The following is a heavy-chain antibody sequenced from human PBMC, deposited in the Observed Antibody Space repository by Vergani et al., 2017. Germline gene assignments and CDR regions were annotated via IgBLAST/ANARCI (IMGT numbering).Heavy chain of an antibody. J-gene: IGHJ3*01. CDR2: ISYSGSP. D-gene: IGHD3-10*01. V-gene: IGHV4-39*02. CDR3: ARPVGPSASADGYHV. CDR1: GDSISRSHYY. Sequence: QLQLQESGPGLVKPSETLSLSCRVSGDSISRSHYYWGFLRQPPGKGLEWIGTISYSGSPYYNPTLKSRLTVSVDTSNNLFSLGLKSVTATDTGMYYCARPVGPSASADGYHVWVQGTMVTVS.